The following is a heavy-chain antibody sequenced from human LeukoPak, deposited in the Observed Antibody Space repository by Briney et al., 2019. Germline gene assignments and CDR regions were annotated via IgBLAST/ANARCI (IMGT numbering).Heavy chain of an antibody. D-gene: IGHD2-15*01. V-gene: IGHV4-4*07. CDR2: IYPSGTT. Sequence: PSETLSLTCSVSGGSLSSDYWSWIRQSAGKGLEWIGRIYPSGTTNYNPALKSRVNVSLDTSKNHFSLNLSSVPAADKAMYYCAREQFCNGGGCSFDSWGQGALVTVSS. CDR1: GGSLSSDY. CDR3: AREQFCNGGGCSFDS. J-gene: IGHJ4*02.